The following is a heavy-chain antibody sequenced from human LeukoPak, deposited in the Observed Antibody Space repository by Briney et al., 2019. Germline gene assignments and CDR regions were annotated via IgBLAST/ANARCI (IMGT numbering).Heavy chain of an antibody. D-gene: IGHD6-13*01. V-gene: IGHV1-18*01. CDR1: AYTFTIYG. CDR2: ISAYNGNT. CDR3: ARVSGILLAAVDY. Sequence: ASVTVSFTASAYTFTIYGISWVRQAPGQGLEWMGWISAYNGNTNDAQKLQGRVTMTTDTSTSTAYMELRSLRSDDTAVYDCARVSGILLAAVDYWGQGTLVTVSS. J-gene: IGHJ4*02.